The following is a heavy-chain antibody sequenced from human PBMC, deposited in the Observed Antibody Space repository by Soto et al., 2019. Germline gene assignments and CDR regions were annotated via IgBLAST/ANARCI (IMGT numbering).Heavy chain of an antibody. J-gene: IGHJ6*03. CDR3: TTHSRDIVVVPAERGNYYYYYYMDV. V-gene: IGHV3-15*01. D-gene: IGHD2-2*01. CDR2: IKSKTDGGTT. Sequence: AGGSLRLSCAASGFTFSNAWMSWVRQAPGKGLEWVGRIKSKTDGGTTDYAAPVKGRFTISRDDSKNTLYLQMNSLKTEDTAVYYCTTHSRDIVVVPAERGNYYYYYYMDVWGKGTTVTVSS. CDR1: GFTFSNAW.